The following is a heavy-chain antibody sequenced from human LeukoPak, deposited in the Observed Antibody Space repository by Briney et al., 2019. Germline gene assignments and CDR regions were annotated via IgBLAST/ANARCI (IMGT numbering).Heavy chain of an antibody. D-gene: IGHD4-17*01. V-gene: IGHV1-69*13. J-gene: IGHJ4*02. CDR3: ARHDYGAYFDY. CDR2: IVPIFGTA. CDR1: GGTFSSYA. Sequence: GASVKVSCKASGGTFSSYAIGWVRQAPGQGLEGMGGIVPIFGTANYAQKFQGRVTITADESTSTAYMVLSSLRSEDTAVYYCARHDYGAYFDYWGQGTLVTVSS.